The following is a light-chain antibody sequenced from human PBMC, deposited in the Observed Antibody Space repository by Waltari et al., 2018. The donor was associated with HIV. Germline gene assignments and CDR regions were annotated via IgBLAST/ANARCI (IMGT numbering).Light chain of an antibody. J-gene: IGLJ3*02. Sequence: QSVLTQPPSASGTPGQRVTISCSGSISNIGSNTVNWYQQLPGTAPKLLIYTTNQRPSGVPDRFSGSKSGASASLAISGLQSDDEAEYYCATWDDSRNGPVFGGGTKLTVL. CDR2: TTN. CDR1: ISNIGSNT. CDR3: ATWDDSRNGPV. V-gene: IGLV1-44*01.